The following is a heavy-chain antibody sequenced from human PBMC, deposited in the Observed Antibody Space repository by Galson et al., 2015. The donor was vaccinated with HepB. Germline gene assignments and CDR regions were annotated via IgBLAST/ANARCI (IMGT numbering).Heavy chain of an antibody. Sequence: SLRLSCAASGFTFWAYALSWVRQAPGKGPEWVSSISGSGGDIYYADSVKGRFTISRDDSNDTLYLQMNSLGAEDTAVYYCAKAMAGILGFNYFDYWGQGTLVTVSS. D-gene: IGHD1-14*01. CDR1: GFTFWAYA. CDR3: AKAMAGILGFNYFDY. V-gene: IGHV3-23*01. J-gene: IGHJ4*02. CDR2: ISGSGGDI.